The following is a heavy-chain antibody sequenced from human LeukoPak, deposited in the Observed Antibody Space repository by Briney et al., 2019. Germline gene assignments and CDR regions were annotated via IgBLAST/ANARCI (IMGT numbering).Heavy chain of an antibody. CDR1: GFTFSVVW. Sequence: QPGGSLRLSCTASGFTFSVVWMHWVRQAPGKGLVWVSVIKSDGSGTTYADSVKGRFTISRDNAKNTVYLQMNSLRADDTAMYYCAKDYFGSIDYWGQGTLVTVSS. CDR2: IKSDGSGT. D-gene: IGHD2/OR15-2a*01. J-gene: IGHJ4*02. V-gene: IGHV3-74*01. CDR3: AKDYFGSIDY.